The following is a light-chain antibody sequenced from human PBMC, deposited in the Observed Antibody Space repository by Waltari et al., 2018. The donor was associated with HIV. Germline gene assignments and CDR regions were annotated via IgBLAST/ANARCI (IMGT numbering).Light chain of an antibody. Sequence: LVLTQSPPVSASLGPSVKLTCTLSRGYPGYASACQQQQPEKRARFLMKLTSDGRLIKGDGVPDRFSCSTSGTARYPTSAALQSEDAAYYCYQTCNTGIHGIFGGGTRLTVL. CDR3: QTCNTGIHGI. CDR1: RGYPGYA. J-gene: IGLJ2*01. V-gene: IGLV4-69*01. CDR2: LTSDGRL.